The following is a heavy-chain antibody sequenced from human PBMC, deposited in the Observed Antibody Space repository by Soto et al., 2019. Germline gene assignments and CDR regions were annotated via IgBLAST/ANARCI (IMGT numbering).Heavy chain of an antibody. CDR3: ARGYSGSGPLDY. J-gene: IGHJ4*02. Sequence: GSLRLSCAASGFNVRRYYMSWVRQAPGKGLEWVSIIYSGGNTFYADSVKGRFTISRDNSKNTLYLQMNSLRAEDTAVYYCARGYSGSGPLDYWGQGTLVTVSS. V-gene: IGHV3-66*01. D-gene: IGHD3-10*01. CDR1: GFNVRRYY. CDR2: IYSGGNT.